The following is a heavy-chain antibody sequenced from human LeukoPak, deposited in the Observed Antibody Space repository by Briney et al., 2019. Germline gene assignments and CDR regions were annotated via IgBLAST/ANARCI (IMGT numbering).Heavy chain of an antibody. CDR3: ARGPRITIFGVVTKPYNWFDP. D-gene: IGHD3-3*01. Sequence: PSETLSLTCTVSGGSIRSSYYYWGWIRQPPGKGLEWIGSIYDSGSTYYNPSLKSRVTISVDTSKNQFSLKLSSVTAADTAVYYCARGPRITIFGVVTKPYNWFDPWGQGTLVTVSS. CDR1: GGSIRSSYYY. CDR2: IYDSGST. V-gene: IGHV4-39*07. J-gene: IGHJ5*02.